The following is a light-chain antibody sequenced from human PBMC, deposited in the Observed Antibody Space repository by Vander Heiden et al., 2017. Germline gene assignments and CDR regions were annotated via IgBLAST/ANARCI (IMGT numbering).Light chain of an antibody. J-gene: IGKJ4*01. CDR3: QQYYSTPLT. CDR1: QRVLYSSNNKNY. CDR2: WAS. V-gene: IGKV4-1*01. Sequence: GERATINCKSSQRVLYSSNNKNYLAWYQQKPGQPPKLLIYWASTRESGVPDRFSGSGSGTDFTLTISSLQAEDVAVYYCQQYYSTPLTFGGGTKVEIK.